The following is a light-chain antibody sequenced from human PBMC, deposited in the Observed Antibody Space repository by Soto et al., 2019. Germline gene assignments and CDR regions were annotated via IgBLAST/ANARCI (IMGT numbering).Light chain of an antibody. V-gene: IGKV1-5*03. CDR3: QQYNNYLWT. J-gene: IGKJ1*01. CDR2: KAA. Sequence: DIQMTQSPSTLSASVGDRVTITCRASQSISSWLAWYQQKPGKGPNLLIYKAATLKSGVPSRFSGSGSGTEFTLTISSLQPDDFATYYCQQYNNYLWTFGQGTKVEIK. CDR1: QSISSW.